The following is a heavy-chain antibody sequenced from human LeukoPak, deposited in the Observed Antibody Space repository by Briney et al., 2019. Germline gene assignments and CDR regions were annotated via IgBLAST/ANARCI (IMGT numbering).Heavy chain of an antibody. V-gene: IGHV3-7*01. Sequence: GGSLRLSCAASGFTFSSYWMSWVRQAPGKGLEWVANIKQDGSEKYYVDSVKGRFTISRDNAKNSLYLQMNSLRAEDTAVYYCARDKYCSSTSCLRVRYYYYYMDVWGKGTTVTVSS. J-gene: IGHJ6*03. CDR2: IKQDGSEK. D-gene: IGHD2-2*01. CDR3: ARDKYCSSTSCLRVRYYYYYMDV. CDR1: GFTFSSYW.